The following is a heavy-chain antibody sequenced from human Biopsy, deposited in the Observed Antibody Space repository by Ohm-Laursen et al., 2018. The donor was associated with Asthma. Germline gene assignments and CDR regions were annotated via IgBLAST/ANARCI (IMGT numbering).Heavy chain of an antibody. CDR2: IFFDGSNK. Sequence: SLRLSCAASGFTFHNYVMHWVRQAPGKGLEWVAGIFFDGSNKYYADSVKGRFTISRDNSRNTLHLQMNSLRAEDTAVYYCAKDVFPGWELRRGPDYWGQGTLVTVSS. J-gene: IGHJ4*02. CDR1: GFTFHNYV. V-gene: IGHV3-30-3*01. D-gene: IGHD1-26*01. CDR3: AKDVFPGWELRRGPDY.